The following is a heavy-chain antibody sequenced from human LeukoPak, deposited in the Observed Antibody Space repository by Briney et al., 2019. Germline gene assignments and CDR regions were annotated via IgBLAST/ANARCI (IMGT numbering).Heavy chain of an antibody. CDR1: GFTFSSYA. V-gene: IGHV3-23*01. Sequence: GGSLRLSCAASGFTFSSYAMSWVRQAPGKGLEWVSAISGSGGSTYYADSVKGRFTISRDNSKNTLYLRMNSLRAEDTAVYYCAKDYYDSSGYGELDYWGQGTLVTVSS. CDR2: ISGSGGST. J-gene: IGHJ4*02. CDR3: AKDYYDSSGYGELDY. D-gene: IGHD3-22*01.